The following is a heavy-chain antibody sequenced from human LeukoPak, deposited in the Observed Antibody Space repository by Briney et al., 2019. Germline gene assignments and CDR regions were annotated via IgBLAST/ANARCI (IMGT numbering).Heavy chain of an antibody. CDR1: GGSIGTYY. J-gene: IGHJ4*02. D-gene: IGHD3-3*02. V-gene: IGHV4-59*08. CDR2: IYGSGGT. CDR3: ARQLAGLAPPGFIDS. Sequence: SETLSLTCTVSGGSIGTYYWGWVRQPPGKGLECLAYIYGSGGTNYNPSLNSRVTISLDTANNQFSLNLSSVTAADTAVYYCARQLAGLAPPGFIDSWGQGTLVTVSS.